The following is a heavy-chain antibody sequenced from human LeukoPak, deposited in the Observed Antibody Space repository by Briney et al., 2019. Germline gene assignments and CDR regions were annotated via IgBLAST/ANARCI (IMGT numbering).Heavy chain of an antibody. V-gene: IGHV3-23*01. CDR1: GFTVSSNY. D-gene: IGHD6-19*01. Sequence: PGGSLRLSCAASGFTVSSNYMSWVRQAPGKGLEWVSVISGSGGSTYYADSVKGRFTISRDNSKNTLYLQMNSLRAEDTAVYYCAKRPGTAVAGTRRWFDPWGQGTLVTVSS. CDR2: ISGSGGST. J-gene: IGHJ5*02. CDR3: AKRPGTAVAGTRRWFDP.